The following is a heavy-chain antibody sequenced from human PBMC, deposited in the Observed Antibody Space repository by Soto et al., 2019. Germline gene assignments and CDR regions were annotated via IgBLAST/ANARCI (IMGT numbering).Heavy chain of an antibody. CDR1: GFTAVDYA. CDR2: IYGNSKKI. J-gene: IGHJ4*02. Sequence: EAQLLQSGGGSVQPGTSLRLTCVASGFTAVDYAMHWVRQVPGKGLEWVSGIYGNSKKIDYPDYVRGRFTISRDDAKNSLYLQMDSLKGEDTALYYCGRDVKPGGLDFWGQGVLVTVSS. D-gene: IGHD2-8*02. V-gene: IGHV3-9*02. CDR3: GRDVKPGGLDF.